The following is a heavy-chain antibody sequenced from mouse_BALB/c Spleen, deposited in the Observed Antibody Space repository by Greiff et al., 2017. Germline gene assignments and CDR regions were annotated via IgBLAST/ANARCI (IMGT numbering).Heavy chain of an antibody. CDR3: ARSTVVERVYAMDY. CDR1: GYSFTGYY. D-gene: IGHD1-1*01. CDR2: INPYNGAT. V-gene: IGHV1-31*01. Sequence: VQLKESGPELVKPGASVKISCKASGYSFTGYYMHWVKQSHVKSLEWIGRINPYNGATSYNQNFKDKASLTVDKSSSTAYMELHSLTSEDSAVYYCARSTVVERVYAMDYWGQGTSVTVSS. J-gene: IGHJ4*01.